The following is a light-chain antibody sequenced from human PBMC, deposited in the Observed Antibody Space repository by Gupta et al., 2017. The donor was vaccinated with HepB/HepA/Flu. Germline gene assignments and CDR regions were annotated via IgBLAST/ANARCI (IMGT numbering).Light chain of an antibody. Sequence: DIQTTHSPSTLSASVGDRVTITCRASQSISSWLDWYQQKPGKAPKLLIYKASSLESGVPSRFSGSGSGTEFTLTISSLQPDDIATYYCQQYNSFPFTFGQGTKLEIK. CDR1: QSISSW. CDR3: QQYNSFPFT. J-gene: IGKJ2*01. V-gene: IGKV1-5*03. CDR2: KAS.